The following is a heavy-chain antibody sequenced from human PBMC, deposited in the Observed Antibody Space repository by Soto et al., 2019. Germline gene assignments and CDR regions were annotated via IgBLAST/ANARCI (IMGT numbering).Heavy chain of an antibody. V-gene: IGHV2-5*02. CDR3: AHRSGQQWLVLDWFDP. CDR1: GFSLSTSGVG. CDR2: IYWDDDK. D-gene: IGHD6-19*01. Sequence: QITLKESGPTLVKPTQTLTLTCTFSGFSLSTSGVGVGWIRQPPGKALEWLALIYWDDDKRYSPSLKSRLTITKDTYKNQVVLTMTNMDPVDTATYYCAHRSGQQWLVLDWFDPWGQGTLVTVSS. J-gene: IGHJ5*02.